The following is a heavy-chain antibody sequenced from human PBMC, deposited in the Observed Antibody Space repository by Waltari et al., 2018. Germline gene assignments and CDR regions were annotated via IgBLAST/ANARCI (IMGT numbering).Heavy chain of an antibody. CDR2: INPNSGGT. D-gene: IGHD1-26*01. Sequence: QVQLVQSGAEVKKPGASVKVSCKASGYTFTGYYMHWVRQAPGQGLEWMGWINPNSGGTNYAQKFQGRVTMTRDTSISTAYMELSRLRSDDTAVYYCARVFPQYSGSYYPRGAFDIWGQGTMVTVSS. CDR3: ARVFPQYSGSYYPRGAFDI. V-gene: IGHV1-2*02. J-gene: IGHJ3*02. CDR1: GYTFTGYY.